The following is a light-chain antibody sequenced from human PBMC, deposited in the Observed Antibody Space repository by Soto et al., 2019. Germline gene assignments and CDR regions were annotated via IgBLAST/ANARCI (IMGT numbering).Light chain of an antibody. CDR1: ALPKKY. V-gene: IGLV3-16*01. CDR2: KDS. Sequence: SYELTQPPSVSVSLGQMARITCSGEALPKKYAYWYQQKPGQFPVLVIYKDSERPSGIPERFSGSSSGTIVTLTISGVQAEDEADYYCLSADSSGTLVVFGGGTQLTVL. CDR3: LSADSSGTLVV. J-gene: IGLJ2*01.